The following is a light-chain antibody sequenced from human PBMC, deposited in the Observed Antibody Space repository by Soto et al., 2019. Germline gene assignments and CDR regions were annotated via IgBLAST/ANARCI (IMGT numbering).Light chain of an antibody. V-gene: IGKV1-27*01. Sequence: DIQMTQSPSSLSASVGDRVTITCRASQGISTYLAWYQQKPGKVPYLLIYGASTLQSGVPSRFSGSGSGSDFSLTIRSLQTEGVATYYCEKYNSAPWTFGQGTKLEIK. CDR3: EKYNSAPWT. CDR1: QGISTY. CDR2: GAS. J-gene: IGKJ1*01.